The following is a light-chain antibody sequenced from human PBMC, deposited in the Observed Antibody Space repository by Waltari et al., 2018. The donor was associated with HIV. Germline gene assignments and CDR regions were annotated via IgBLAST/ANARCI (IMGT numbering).Light chain of an antibody. J-gene: IGKJ2*01. CDR2: GAS. V-gene: IGKV3-15*01. Sequence: IVMTQSPVTLSVSPGERATIPCRASQSVSSNLAWYQQKPGQAPRLLIYGASTRATGIPARFSGSGSGTEFTLTISSLQSEDFAVYYCQQYNNWPRTFGQGTKLEIK. CDR1: QSVSSN. CDR3: QQYNNWPRT.